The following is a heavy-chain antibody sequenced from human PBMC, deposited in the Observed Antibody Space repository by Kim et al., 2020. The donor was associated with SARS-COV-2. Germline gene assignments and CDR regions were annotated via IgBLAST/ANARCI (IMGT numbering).Heavy chain of an antibody. J-gene: IGHJ4*02. V-gene: IGHV3-23*01. CDR1: GFTFSSYD. Sequence: GGSLRLSCAASGFTFSSYDMTWVRQAPGRGLEWVSIFTSGGRTYYADSVKGRFTISRDSSKNTLYLQMTSLKAEDTAVYYCANSGVLRWGVFDYWGQGTLVTVSS. D-gene: IGHD2-21*01. CDR2: FTSGGRT. CDR3: ANSGVLRWGVFDY.